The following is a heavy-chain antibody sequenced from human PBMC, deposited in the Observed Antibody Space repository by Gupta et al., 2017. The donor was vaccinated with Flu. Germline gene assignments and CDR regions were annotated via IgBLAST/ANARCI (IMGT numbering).Heavy chain of an antibody. V-gene: IGHV1-69*01. CDR3: ARKGGGHCSGGTCYSFDY. D-gene: IGHD2-15*01. J-gene: IGHJ4*02. CDR2: IIPVFGPT. Sequence: VRQAPGQGPGWMGGIIPVFGPTNYAQKFQGRVTITADESTSTVYMEISSLRSEDTAVYYCARKGGGHCSGGTCYSFDYWGQGTLVTGSS.